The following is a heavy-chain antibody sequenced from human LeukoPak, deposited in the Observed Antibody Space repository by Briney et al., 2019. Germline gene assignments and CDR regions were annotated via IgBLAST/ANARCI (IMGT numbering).Heavy chain of an antibody. Sequence: ASVKVSCKASGDTFTGYYMHLVRQAPGQGLEWMGGINPNSGGTNYAQKFQGRVTMTRDTSISTAYMELSRLRSDDTAVYYCARSRYSGSYPILLRPATKYYFDYWGQGTLVTVSS. CDR3: ARSRYSGSYPILLRPATKYYFDY. CDR2: INPNSGGT. CDR1: GDTFTGYY. J-gene: IGHJ4*02. D-gene: IGHD1-26*01. V-gene: IGHV1-2*02.